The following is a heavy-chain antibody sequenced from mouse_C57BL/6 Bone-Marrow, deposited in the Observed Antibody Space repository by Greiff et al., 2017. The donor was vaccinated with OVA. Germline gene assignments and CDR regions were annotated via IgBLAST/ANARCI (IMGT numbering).Heavy chain of an antibody. J-gene: IGHJ2*01. CDR2: ISSGSSTI. CDR1: GFTFSDYG. D-gene: IGHD2-1*01. CDR3: ARNGNHDY. Sequence: EVQGVESGGGLVKPGGSLKLSCAASGFTFSDYGMHWVRQAPEKGLEWVAYISSGSSTIYYADTVQGRFTISRDNAENTLFLHMTSLRSEDTAMYYCARNGNHDYWGQGTTLTVSS. V-gene: IGHV5-17*01.